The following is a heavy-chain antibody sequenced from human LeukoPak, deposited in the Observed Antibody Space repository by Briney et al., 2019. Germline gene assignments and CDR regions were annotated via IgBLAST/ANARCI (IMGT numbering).Heavy chain of an antibody. V-gene: IGHV3-30*18. CDR3: AKDQKQQLVWYFDL. CDR2: ISYDGSNK. CDR1: RFTFSTYG. D-gene: IGHD6-13*01. Sequence: GRSLRLSCAASRFTFSTYGMHWVRQAPGKGLEWVAVISYDGSNKYYADSVKGRFTISRDNSKNTLYLQMNSLRAEDTAVYYCAKDQKQQLVWYFDLWGRGTLVTVSS. J-gene: IGHJ2*01.